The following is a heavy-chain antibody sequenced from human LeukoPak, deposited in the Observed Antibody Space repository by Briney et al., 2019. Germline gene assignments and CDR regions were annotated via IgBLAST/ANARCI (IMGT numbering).Heavy chain of an antibody. J-gene: IGHJ4*02. V-gene: IGHV3-23*01. CDR3: ARSSSRNSFYFDY. D-gene: IGHD2-15*01. CDR2: ISGSGVTT. CDR1: GFTFSNYA. Sequence: GGSLRLSCAASGFTFSNYAMSWVRQAQGRGLEWVSGISGSGVTTYYADSVKGRFTISRDNSKNTLFLQVNSLRAEDTAVYYCARSSSRNSFYFDYWGQGTLVTASS.